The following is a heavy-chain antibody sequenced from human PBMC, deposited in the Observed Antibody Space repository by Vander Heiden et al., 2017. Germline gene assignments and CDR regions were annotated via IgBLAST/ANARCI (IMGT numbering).Heavy chain of an antibody. Sequence: EVQLVESGGGLVKPGRSLRLSCATSGFTFGPYLMSWFRQAPGKGLEWVGFIRSKAYGGAPEYAASVKDRFTISRDDSNSITYLQMNSLRTEDTAVYYCSRADHSYCSRSNCPFEYWGQGTLVTVST. J-gene: IGHJ4*02. CDR2: IRSKAYGGAP. CDR1: GFTFGPYL. CDR3: SRADHSYCSRSNCPFEY. D-gene: IGHD2-2*01. V-gene: IGHV3-49*05.